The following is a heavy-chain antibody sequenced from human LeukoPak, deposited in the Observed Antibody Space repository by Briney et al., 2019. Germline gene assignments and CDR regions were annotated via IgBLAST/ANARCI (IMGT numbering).Heavy chain of an antibody. CDR2: IYYSGST. Sequence: SETLSLTCTVSGYSISSSYYWGWIRQPPGKGLEWIGSIYYSGSTYYNPSLKSRVTMSLDTSKNQFSLKLTSVTAADTAFYYCARSRGGFGDYGSWFDPWGQGTLVTVSS. CDR1: GYSISSSYY. J-gene: IGHJ5*02. V-gene: IGHV4-38-2*02. CDR3: ARSRGGFGDYGSWFDP. D-gene: IGHD4-17*01.